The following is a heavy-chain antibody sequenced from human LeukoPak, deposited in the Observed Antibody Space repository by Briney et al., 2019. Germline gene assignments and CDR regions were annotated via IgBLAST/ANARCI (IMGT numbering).Heavy chain of an antibody. D-gene: IGHD3-22*01. CDR2: INHSGST. Sequence: SETLSLTCTVSGGSISSSSYYRSWIRQPPGKGLEWIGEINHSGSTNYNPSLKSRVTISVDTSKNQFSLKLSSVTAADTAVYYCAGTENYYDSSGYKLDYWGQGTLVTVSS. CDR3: AGTENYYDSSGYKLDY. CDR1: GGSISSSSYY. V-gene: IGHV4-39*07. J-gene: IGHJ4*02.